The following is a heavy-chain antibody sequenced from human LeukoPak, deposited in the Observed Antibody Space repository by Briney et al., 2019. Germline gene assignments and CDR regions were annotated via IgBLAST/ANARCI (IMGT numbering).Heavy chain of an antibody. J-gene: IGHJ5*02. CDR2: ISSSSSYI. CDR1: GFTFSNFP. Sequence: PGGSLRLSCVVSGFTFSNFPMIWVRQAPGKGLEWVSSISSSSSYIYYADSVKGRFTISRDNAKNSLYLQMNSLRAEDTAVYYCARESTVTTRTFNWFDPWGQGTLVTVSS. V-gene: IGHV3-21*01. D-gene: IGHD4-17*01. CDR3: ARESTVTTRTFNWFDP.